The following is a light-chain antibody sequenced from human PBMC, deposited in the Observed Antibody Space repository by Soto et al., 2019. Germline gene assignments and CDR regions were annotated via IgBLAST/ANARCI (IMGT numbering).Light chain of an antibody. Sequence: IVLTQSPCTLPLSPGERGALSCRASQSVSSNYVAWYQQKPGQAPRLLISGASNRATGTPDRFRGSGSGTDFTLTISSLQSEDFAVYYCQQYNNWPRTFGQGTKVDIK. CDR1: QSVSSNY. V-gene: IGKV3-20*01. CDR2: GAS. CDR3: QQYNNWPRT. J-gene: IGKJ1*01.